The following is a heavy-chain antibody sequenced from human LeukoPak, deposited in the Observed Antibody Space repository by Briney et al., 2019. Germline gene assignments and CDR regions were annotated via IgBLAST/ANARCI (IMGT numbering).Heavy chain of an antibody. V-gene: IGHV4-34*01. CDR2: INHSGST. Sequence: SETLSLTCAVYGGSFSGYYWSWIRQPPGKGLEWIGEINHSGSTNYNPSLKSRVTISVDTSKNQISLKLSSVTAADTAVYYCARAIVGAQSSYYCYYMDVWGKGTTVTVSS. CDR1: GGSFSGYY. D-gene: IGHD1-26*01. CDR3: ARAIVGAQSSYYCYYMDV. J-gene: IGHJ6*03.